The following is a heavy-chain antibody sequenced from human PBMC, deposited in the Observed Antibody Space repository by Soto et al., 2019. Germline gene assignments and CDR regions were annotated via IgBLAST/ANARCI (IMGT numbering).Heavy chain of an antibody. CDR3: ARQSESTGYFYGWFDP. J-gene: IGHJ5*02. D-gene: IGHD3-9*01. CDR1: GGSINSRGYY. V-gene: IGHV4-31*03. CDR2: IYYSGSI. Sequence: QVQLQESGPGLVRPSQTLSLTCTVSGGSINSRGYYWTWIRQHPGKGLEWIGNIYYSGSIHFNPSLKSRLTMLVDTSENQFSLKLTSVTVADTAVYYCARQSESTGYFYGWFDPWGQGTLVTVSS.